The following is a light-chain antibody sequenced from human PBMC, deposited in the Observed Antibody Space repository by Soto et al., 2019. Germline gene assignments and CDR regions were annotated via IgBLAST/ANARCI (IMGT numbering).Light chain of an antibody. V-gene: IGKV3-15*01. CDR3: QQRNDWPLT. Sequence: EVVMTQSPATLSVSPGERATLSCRASESVSTNLAWYQQRPGQAPRLVIYGASTRATGIPARFSGGGSGTDFTLTISSLEPEDFAVYYCQQRNDWPLTFGGGTKVDIK. CDR1: ESVSTN. J-gene: IGKJ4*01. CDR2: GAS.